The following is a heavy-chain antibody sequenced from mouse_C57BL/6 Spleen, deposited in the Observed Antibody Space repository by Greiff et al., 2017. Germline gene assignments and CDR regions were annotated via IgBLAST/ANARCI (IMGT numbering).Heavy chain of an antibody. J-gene: IGHJ2*01. CDR3: ASQLGRGPYYFDY. CDR2: IYPGSGST. CDR1: GYTFTSYW. D-gene: IGHD4-1*02. Sequence: VQLQQPGAELVKPGASVKMSCKASGYTFTSYWITWVKQRPGPGLEWIGDIYPGSGSTNYNEKFKSKATLTVDTSSITAYMQLSSLTAEDSAVYYCASQLGRGPYYFDYWGQGTTLTVAS. V-gene: IGHV1-55*01.